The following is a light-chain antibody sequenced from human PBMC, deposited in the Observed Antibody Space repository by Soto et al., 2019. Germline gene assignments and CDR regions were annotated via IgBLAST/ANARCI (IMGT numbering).Light chain of an antibody. J-gene: IGKJ5*01. CDR2: GAS. V-gene: IGKV3-20*01. CDR1: QSISSNF. Sequence: EIVLTQSPGTLSLSPWEGATLSCRASQSISSNFLAWYQQKRGQAPRLLIYGASTRATGIADRFSGSGSGTDFTLTISRLEPEDFAVYYCQQYNNWPPITFGQGTRLEIK. CDR3: QQYNNWPPIT.